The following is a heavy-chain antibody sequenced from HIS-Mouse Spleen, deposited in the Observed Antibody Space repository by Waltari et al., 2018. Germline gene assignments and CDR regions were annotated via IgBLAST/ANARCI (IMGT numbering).Heavy chain of an antibody. V-gene: IGHV3-30*04. Sequence: QVQLVESGGGVVQPGRSLRLSCAASGFTFSSYAMHWVRQAPGKGLEWVAVISYDGSNKYYADSVKGRFTISRDNSKNTLYLQMNSLRAEDTAVYYCARDFLIAVAGTGYFDYWGQGTLVTVSS. CDR2: ISYDGSNK. CDR1: GFTFSSYA. CDR3: ARDFLIAVAGTGYFDY. J-gene: IGHJ4*02. D-gene: IGHD6-19*01.